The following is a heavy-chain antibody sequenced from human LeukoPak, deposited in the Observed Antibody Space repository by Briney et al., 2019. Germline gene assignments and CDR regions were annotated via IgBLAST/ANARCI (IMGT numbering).Heavy chain of an antibody. Sequence: GASVTVSCKASGYTFTSYAMNWVRQAPGQGLEWMGWINPNSGGTNYAQKFQGRVTMTRDTSISTAYMELSRLRSDDTAVYYCARVKWDHPADYWGQGTLVTVSS. V-gene: IGHV1-2*02. CDR2: INPNSGGT. CDR1: GYTFTSYA. D-gene: IGHD1-26*01. J-gene: IGHJ4*02. CDR3: ARVKWDHPADY.